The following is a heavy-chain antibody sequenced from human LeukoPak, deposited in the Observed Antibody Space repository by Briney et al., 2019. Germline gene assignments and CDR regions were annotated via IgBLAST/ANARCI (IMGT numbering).Heavy chain of an antibody. CDR1: GFTFSSNY. CDR2: IYSGGNT. J-gene: IGHJ6*03. V-gene: IGHV3-53*01. CDR3: ARAFNERGPYYYYYMDV. Sequence: PGGSLRLSCAASGFTFSSNYMSWVRQAPGKGLEGVSVIYSGGNTYYADSVKGRFTISRDNSKNTLYLQMNSLRAEDTAVYYCARAFNERGPYYYYYMDVWGKGTTVTVSS. D-gene: IGHD1-1*01.